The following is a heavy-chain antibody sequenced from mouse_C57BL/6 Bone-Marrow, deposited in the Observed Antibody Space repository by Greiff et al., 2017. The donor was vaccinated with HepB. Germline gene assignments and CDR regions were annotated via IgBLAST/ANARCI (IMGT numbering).Heavy chain of an antibody. V-gene: IGHV1-22*01. J-gene: IGHJ4*01. CDR1: GYTFTDYN. CDR2: INPNNGGT. D-gene: IGHD1-1*01. Sequence: EVQLQQSGPELVKPGASVKMSCKASGYTFTDYNMHWVKQSHGKSLEWIGYINPNNGGTSYNQKFKGKATLTVNKSSSTAYMELRSLTSEDSAVYYCARRNYYGSSYLYAMDYWGQGTSVTVSS. CDR3: ARRNYYGSSYLYAMDY.